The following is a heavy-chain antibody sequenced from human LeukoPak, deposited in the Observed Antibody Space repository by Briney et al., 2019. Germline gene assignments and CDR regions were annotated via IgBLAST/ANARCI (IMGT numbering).Heavy chain of an antibody. Sequence: SETLSLTCAVYGGSFSGYYWSWIRQPPGKGLEWIGEINHSGSTNYNPSLKIRVTISVDTSKNQYSLKLSSVTAAGTAEYYCARGNYDYVWGSYRYRETNYFDYWGQGTLVTVSS. CDR1: GGSFSGYY. J-gene: IGHJ4*02. V-gene: IGHV4-34*01. CDR2: INHSGST. D-gene: IGHD3-16*02. CDR3: ARGNYDYVWGSYRYRETNYFDY.